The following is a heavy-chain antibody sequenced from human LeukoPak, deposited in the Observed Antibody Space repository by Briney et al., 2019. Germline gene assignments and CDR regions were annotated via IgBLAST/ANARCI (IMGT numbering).Heavy chain of an antibody. CDR3: ARAGYCSSTSCSMPDY. Sequence: GGSLRLSCVASGFTVSSYYVSWVRQAPGKGLEWVSSISSSSSYIYYADSVKGRFTISRDNAKNSLYLQMNSLRAEDTAVYYCARAGYCSSTSCSMPDYWGQGTLVTVSS. CDR1: GFTVSSYY. CDR2: ISSSSSYI. V-gene: IGHV3-21*01. D-gene: IGHD2-2*01. J-gene: IGHJ4*02.